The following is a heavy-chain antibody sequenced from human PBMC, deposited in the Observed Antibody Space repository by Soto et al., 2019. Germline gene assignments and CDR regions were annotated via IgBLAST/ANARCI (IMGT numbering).Heavy chain of an antibody. V-gene: IGHV4-59*01. Sequence: QVQLQESGPGLVKPSETLSLTCTVSGGSINTNYWSWIRQPPGKGLEWIGYIYYIGGTNYNPSLKSRVTISVDTSKNQFSLRLSSVTAADTAVYYCARGGFGSGSSPAPDYWGQGTLVTVSS. D-gene: IGHD3-10*01. J-gene: IGHJ4*02. CDR3: ARGGFGSGSSPAPDY. CDR2: IYYIGGT. CDR1: GGSINTNY.